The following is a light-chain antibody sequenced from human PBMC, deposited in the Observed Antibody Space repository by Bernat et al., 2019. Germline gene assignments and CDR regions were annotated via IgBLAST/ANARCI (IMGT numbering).Light chain of an antibody. CDR1: NLGNKY. CDR2: QDS. Sequence: SSVLTQPPSVSVSPGQTATSVCSGDNLGNKYVFWYQQNSGQPPLLVIFQDSQRLSGFPARFSGSSSGNTATLTISETQAVDEAAYYCLAWDSRTAVFGGGTELTVL. V-gene: IGLV3-1*01. CDR3: LAWDSRTAV. J-gene: IGLJ2*01.